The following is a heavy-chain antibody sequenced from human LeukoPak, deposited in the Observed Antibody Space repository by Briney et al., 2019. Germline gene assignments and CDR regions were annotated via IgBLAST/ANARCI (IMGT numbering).Heavy chain of an antibody. CDR2: ISSSSSYI. CDR3: ARDFYGSGLHWDYYYYMDV. Sequence: PGGSLRLSCAASGFTFSSYSMNWVRQAPGKGLEWVSSISSSSSYIYYADSVKGRFTISRDNAKNSLYLQMNSLRAEDTAVYYCARDFYGSGLHWDYYYYMDVWGKGTTVTVSS. CDR1: GFTFSSYS. V-gene: IGHV3-21*01. J-gene: IGHJ6*03. D-gene: IGHD3-10*01.